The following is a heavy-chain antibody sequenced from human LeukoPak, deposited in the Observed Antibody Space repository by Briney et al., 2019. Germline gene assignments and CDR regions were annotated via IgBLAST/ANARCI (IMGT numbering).Heavy chain of an antibody. CDR1: GFTFSNYA. V-gene: IGHV3-23*01. CDR3: ARAGLYYFDY. CDR2: ISGSGAST. J-gene: IGHJ4*02. Sequence: GGSLRLSCAASGFTFSNYAMSWVRQAPGKGLEWVSSISGSGASTYYADSVKGRFTISRDNSKNTLYLQMNSLRAEDTAVYYCARAGLYYFDYWGQGTLVTVSS.